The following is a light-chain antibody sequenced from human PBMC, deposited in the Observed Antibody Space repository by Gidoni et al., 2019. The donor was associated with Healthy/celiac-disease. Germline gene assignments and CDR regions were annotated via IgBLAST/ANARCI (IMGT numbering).Light chain of an antibody. Sequence: DIQLTQSPSSLSASVGDRVTITCRASQSISSYLNWYQPKPGKAPKLLIYAASSLQSGVPSRFSGSRSGTDFTLTISSLQPEDFATYYCQQSYSTLPMYTFGQGTKLEIK. CDR3: QQSYSTLPMYT. CDR1: QSISSY. V-gene: IGKV1-39*01. CDR2: AAS. J-gene: IGKJ2*01.